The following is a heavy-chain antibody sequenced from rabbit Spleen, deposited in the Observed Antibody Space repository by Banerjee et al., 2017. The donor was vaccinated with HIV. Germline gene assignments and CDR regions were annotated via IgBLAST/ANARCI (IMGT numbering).Heavy chain of an antibody. J-gene: IGHJ6*01. Sequence: QSLEESGGDLVKPGASLTLTCTASGIDFSTCGVSWVRQAPGKGLEWISCIAVSSSGFTYSTTWAKGRFTCSKTSSTTVTLQMTSLTVADTATYFCARDTGSSFSSYGMDLWGPGTLVTVS. CDR3: ARDTGSSFSSYGMDL. CDR1: GIDFSTCGV. D-gene: IGHD8-1*01. CDR2: IAVSSSGFT. V-gene: IGHV1S40*01.